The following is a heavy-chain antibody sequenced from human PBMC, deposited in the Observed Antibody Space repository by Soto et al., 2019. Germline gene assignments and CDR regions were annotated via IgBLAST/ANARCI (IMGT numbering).Heavy chain of an antibody. CDR2: IIPIFGTA. J-gene: IGHJ6*02. V-gene: IGHV1-69*12. D-gene: IGHD2-2*01. CDR1: GGTFSSYA. Sequence: QVQLVQSGAEVKKPGSSVKVSCKASGGTFSSYAISWVRQAPGQGLEWMGGIIPIFGTANYAQKVQGRVTMTADESTSTAYRELSSLRSEDTAVYYCARHVPAAGYYYGMDVWGQGTTVTVSS. CDR3: ARHVPAAGYYYGMDV.